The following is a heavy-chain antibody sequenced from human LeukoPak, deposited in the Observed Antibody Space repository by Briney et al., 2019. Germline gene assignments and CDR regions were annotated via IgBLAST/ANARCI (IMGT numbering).Heavy chain of an antibody. Sequence: GESLKISCKGSGYTFTSYWIGWVRQMPGKGLEWMGIFYPGDSDTRYSPSSQGQVTMSADKSITTAYLQWSSLKASDSAMYFCARLGYCSRGTCYAFDYWGQGTLVTVSS. V-gene: IGHV5-51*01. D-gene: IGHD2-2*03. CDR3: ARLGYCSRGTCYAFDY. CDR1: GYTFTSYW. CDR2: FYPGDSDT. J-gene: IGHJ4*02.